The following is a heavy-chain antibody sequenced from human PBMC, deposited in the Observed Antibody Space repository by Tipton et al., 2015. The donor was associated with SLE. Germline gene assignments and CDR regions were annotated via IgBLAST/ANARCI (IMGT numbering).Heavy chain of an antibody. V-gene: IGHV3-48*03. J-gene: IGHJ4*02. CDR2: ISSSSSYT. CDR1: GFTFSSYE. Sequence: SLRLSCAASGFTFSSYEMNWVRQAPGKGLEWVSYISSSSSYTNYADSVKGRFTISRDNAKNSLYLQMNSLRAEDTAVYYCARVDCGGDCYSSYYFDYWGQGTLVTVSS. D-gene: IGHD2-21*02. CDR3: ARVDCGGDCYSSYYFDY.